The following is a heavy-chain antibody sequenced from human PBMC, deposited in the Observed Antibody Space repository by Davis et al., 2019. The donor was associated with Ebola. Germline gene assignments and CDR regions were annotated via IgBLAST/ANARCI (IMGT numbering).Heavy chain of an antibody. V-gene: IGHV3-7*01. CDR2: IKQDGSEK. CDR1: GFTFSSYW. J-gene: IGHJ4*02. Sequence: GGSLRLSCAASGFTFSSYWMSWVRQAPGKGLEWVANIKQDGSEKYYVDSVKGRFTISGDNAKNTLYLQMNSLRAEDTAVYYCVRGTPTFDYWGQGTLVTVSS. D-gene: IGHD2-15*01. CDR3: VRGTPTFDY.